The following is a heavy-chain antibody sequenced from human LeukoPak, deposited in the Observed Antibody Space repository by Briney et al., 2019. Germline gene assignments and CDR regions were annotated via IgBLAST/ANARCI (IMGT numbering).Heavy chain of an antibody. D-gene: IGHD6-19*01. CDR2: IYYGGST. V-gene: IGHV4-38-2*02. Sequence: SETLSLTCTVSGYSISSGYYWGWIRLPPGKGLEWIGNIYYGGSTYYNPSLKSRVTISIDTSKNQFSLKLNSVTAADTAVYYCAREGWQWLVRAFDSWGQGTLVTVSS. J-gene: IGHJ4*02. CDR3: AREGWQWLVRAFDS. CDR1: GYSISSGYY.